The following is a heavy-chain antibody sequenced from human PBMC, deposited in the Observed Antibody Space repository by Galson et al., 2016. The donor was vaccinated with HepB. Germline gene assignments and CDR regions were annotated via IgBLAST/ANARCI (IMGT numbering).Heavy chain of an antibody. CDR2: ISKDSKFT. CDR1: GFNFSLYY. J-gene: IGHJ5*02. D-gene: IGHD6-25*01. Sequence: SLRLSCAASGFNFSLYYMNWIRQSPGRGLEWISYISKDSKFTDYADSVRGRFTISRDNAKNLVFLQMNSLQAEDTAVYFCVRAAFSDLWGQGTRVVVSS. CDR3: VRAAFSDL. V-gene: IGHV3-11*06.